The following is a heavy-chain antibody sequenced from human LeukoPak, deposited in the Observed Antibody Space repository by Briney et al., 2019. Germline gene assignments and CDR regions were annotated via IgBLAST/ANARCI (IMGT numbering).Heavy chain of an antibody. J-gene: IGHJ4*02. Sequence: PSETLSLTGTVSGGSISSYYWSWIRQPPGKGLEWIGYIYSSGSTNYNPSLESRVTISEDTSKNQFSLKLSSVTAADTAVYYCARRSWYVDYWGQGTLVTVSS. CDR2: IYSSGST. D-gene: IGHD6-13*01. CDR3: ARRSWYVDY. V-gene: IGHV4-59*08. CDR1: GGSISSYY.